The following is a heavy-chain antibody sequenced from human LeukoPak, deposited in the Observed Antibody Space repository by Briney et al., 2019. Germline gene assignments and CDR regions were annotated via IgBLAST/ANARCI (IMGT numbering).Heavy chain of an antibody. J-gene: IGHJ5*02. CDR3: ARLYSVFVWFDP. CDR2: IYYSGST. CDR1: GGSISSSGYY. D-gene: IGHD2-21*01. Sequence: PSETLSLTCTVSGGSISSSGYYWGWIRQPPGKGLEWIGSIYYSGSTYYNPSLKSRVTISVDTSKNQFSLKLSSVTAADTAVYYCARLYSVFVWFDPWGQGTLVTVSS. V-gene: IGHV4-39*01.